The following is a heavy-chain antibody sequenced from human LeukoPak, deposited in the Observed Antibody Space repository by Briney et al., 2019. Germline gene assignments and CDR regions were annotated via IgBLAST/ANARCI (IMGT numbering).Heavy chain of an antibody. CDR2: IIPIFGTA. D-gene: IGHD3-22*01. CDR1: GGTFSSYA. V-gene: IGHV1-69*05. CDR3: AREGYYYDSSGYYYADY. J-gene: IGHJ4*02. Sequence: GASVKVSCKASGGTFSSYAISWVRQAPGQGLEWMGRIIPIFGTANYAQKFQGRVTITTDGSTSTAYMELSSLRSEDTAVYYCAREGYYYDSSGYYYADYWGQGTLVTVSS.